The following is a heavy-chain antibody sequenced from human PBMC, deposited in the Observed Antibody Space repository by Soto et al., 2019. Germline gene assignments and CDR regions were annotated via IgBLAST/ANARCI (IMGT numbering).Heavy chain of an antibody. CDR1: GGTFSSYA. D-gene: IGHD2-2*01. V-gene: IGHV1-69*01. CDR2: IIPIFGTA. Sequence: QVQLVQSGAEVKKPGSSVKVFCKASGGTFSSYAISWVRQAPGQGLEWMGGIIPIFGTANYAQKFQGRVTITADESTSTAYMELSSLRSEDTAVYYCARDVPHCSSTSCLYNWFDPWGQGTLVTVSS. J-gene: IGHJ5*02. CDR3: ARDVPHCSSTSCLYNWFDP.